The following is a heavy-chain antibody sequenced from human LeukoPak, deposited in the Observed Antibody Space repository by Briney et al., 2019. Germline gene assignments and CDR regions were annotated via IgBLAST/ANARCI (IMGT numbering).Heavy chain of an antibody. CDR1: GFTFSNYG. J-gene: IGHJ6*03. CDR2: LSGSDDST. D-gene: IGHD5-24*01. Sequence: GGSLRLSCAASGFTFSNYGMSWVRQAPGKGLEWVSALSGSDDSTYYADSVKGRFTVSRGSSKNTLYLQMNSLTVEDTALYYCAKGGRDGYSGNYYYMDVWGKGTTVTVSS. CDR3: AKGGRDGYSGNYYYMDV. V-gene: IGHV3-23*01.